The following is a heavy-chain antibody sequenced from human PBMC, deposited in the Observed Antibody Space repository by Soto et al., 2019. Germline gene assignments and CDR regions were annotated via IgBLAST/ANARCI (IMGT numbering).Heavy chain of an antibody. CDR2: IYPSGGST. D-gene: IGHD3-10*01. V-gene: IGHV1-46*01. CDR3: ARDFSGPMDY. CDR1: GYTFTNYY. Sequence: SVKVSCKASGYTFTNYYMHWVRQAPGQGLEWMGIIYPSGGSTRNAQKFQGRVTMTRDTSTSTVYMELSSLRSEDTAVYYCARDFSGPMDYWGRGTLVTASS. J-gene: IGHJ4*02.